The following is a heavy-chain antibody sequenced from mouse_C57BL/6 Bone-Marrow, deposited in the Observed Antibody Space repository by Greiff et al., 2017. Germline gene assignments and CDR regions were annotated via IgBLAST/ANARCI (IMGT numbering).Heavy chain of an antibody. V-gene: IGHV1-31*01. CDR1: GYSFTGYY. D-gene: IGHD2-4*01. CDR3: ARANFYYDYVPFAY. CDR2: IYPYNGVS. Sequence: EVKLQESGPELVKPGASVKISCKASGYSFTGYYMHWVKQSHGNILDWIGYIYPYNGVSSYNQKFKGKATLTVDKSSSTAYMELRSLTSEDSAVYYCARANFYYDYVPFAYWGQGTLVTVSA. J-gene: IGHJ3*01.